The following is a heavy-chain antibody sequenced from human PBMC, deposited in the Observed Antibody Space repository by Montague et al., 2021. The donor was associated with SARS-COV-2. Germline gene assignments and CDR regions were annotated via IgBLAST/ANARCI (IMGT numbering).Heavy chain of an antibody. V-gene: IGHV4-34*01. CDR3: ARGRSLLWWCTSMFDN. CDR2: IYHSGST. D-gene: IGHD2-21*01. Sequence: SESLSLTCAVYGGSFSAYYWSWIRQPPGKGLEWIGEIYHSGSTNYNPSLKSRVTISVETSKNQFSLKLRSVAAADTAVYDCARGRSLLWWCTSMFDNWGQGTMVTVSS. CDR1: GGSFSAYY. J-gene: IGHJ3*02.